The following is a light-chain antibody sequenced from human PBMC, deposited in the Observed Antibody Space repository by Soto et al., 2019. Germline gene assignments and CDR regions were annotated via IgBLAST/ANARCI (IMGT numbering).Light chain of an antibody. CDR3: SSYAGSYYV. J-gene: IGLJ1*01. Sequence: QSDLTQPPSASGSPGQSVTISCTGTSSDVGGYNYVSWYHQHPGKAPKLMIYEVSKRPSGVPDRFSGSKSGNTASLTVSGLQAEDEADYYCSSYAGSYYVFGTGTKLTVL. CDR1: SSDVGGYNY. V-gene: IGLV2-8*01. CDR2: EVS.